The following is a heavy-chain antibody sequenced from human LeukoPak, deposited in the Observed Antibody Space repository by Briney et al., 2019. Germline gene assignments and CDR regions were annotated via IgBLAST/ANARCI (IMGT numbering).Heavy chain of an antibody. CDR1: GYTFTSYG. V-gene: IGHV1-18*01. Sequence: ASVKVSCKASGYTFTSYGISWVRQAPGQGLEWMGWISAYNGNTNYAQKLQGRVTMTTDTSTSTAYMEPRSLRSDDTAVYYCARGWTYYYDSSGYNGGHYFDYWGQGTLVTVSS. CDR2: ISAYNGNT. J-gene: IGHJ4*02. D-gene: IGHD3-22*01. CDR3: ARGWTYYYDSSGYNGGHYFDY.